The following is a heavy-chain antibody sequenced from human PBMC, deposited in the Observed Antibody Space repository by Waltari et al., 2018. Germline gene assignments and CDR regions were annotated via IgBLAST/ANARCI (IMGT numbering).Heavy chain of an antibody. CDR1: GGSISTYY. Sequence: QVQLRESGPGLVKTSETLSLTCTVSGGSISTYYWTWIRQPAGKGLEWIGRINTGGNTNHNPSLKSRVTMSVDTSKNQFSLTLSSVTAADTAVYYCAREVGGSRWFDPWGQGTLVTVSS. D-gene: IGHD3-16*01. CDR2: INTGGNT. V-gene: IGHV4-4*07. J-gene: IGHJ5*02. CDR3: AREVGGSRWFDP.